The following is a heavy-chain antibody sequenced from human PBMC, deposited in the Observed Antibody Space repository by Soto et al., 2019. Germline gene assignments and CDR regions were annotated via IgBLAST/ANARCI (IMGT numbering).Heavy chain of an antibody. Sequence: SVKVSCKASGGTFSSYAISWVRQAPGQGLEWMGGIIPIFGTANYAQKFQGRVTITADVSTSTAYMELSSLRSEDTAGYYCARWRRNPEYNWNYSTKYYFDYWGRGTLVTVSS. D-gene: IGHD1-7*01. CDR2: IIPIFGTA. CDR1: GGTFSSYA. J-gene: IGHJ4*02. V-gene: IGHV1-69*13. CDR3: ARWRRNPEYNWNYSTKYYFDY.